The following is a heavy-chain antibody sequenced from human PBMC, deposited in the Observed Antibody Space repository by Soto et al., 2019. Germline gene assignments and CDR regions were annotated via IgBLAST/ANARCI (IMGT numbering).Heavy chain of an antibody. CDR3: AKSSAFSSYCFDY. CDR2: ISGGGGST. J-gene: IGHJ4*02. D-gene: IGHD3-10*01. CDR1: GFTFSSHA. V-gene: IGHV3-23*01. Sequence: GGSLRLSCAASGFTFSSHAMSWVRQAPGKGREGVSTISGGGGSTYYAASVKGRFTLSSDNSKTTLYVQMNSLRADDTAVYYCAKSSAFSSYCFDYWGQGTLVTVSS.